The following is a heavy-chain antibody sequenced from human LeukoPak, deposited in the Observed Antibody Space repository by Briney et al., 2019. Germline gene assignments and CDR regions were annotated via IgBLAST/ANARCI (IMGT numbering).Heavy chain of an antibody. J-gene: IGHJ3*02. CDR1: GGSFSGYY. V-gene: IGHV4-34*01. CDR3: ARGFSGAFDI. Sequence: SETLSLTCAVYGGSFSGYYWSWIRQPPGKGLEWIGEINHSGSTNYNPSLKSRVTISVDTSKNQFSLKLSSVTAADTAVYYCARGFSGAFDIWGQGTMVTVSS. D-gene: IGHD3-10*01. CDR2: INHSGST.